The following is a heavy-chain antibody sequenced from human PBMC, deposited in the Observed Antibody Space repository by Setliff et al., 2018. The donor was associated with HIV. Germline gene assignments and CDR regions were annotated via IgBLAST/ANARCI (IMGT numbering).Heavy chain of an antibody. CDR2: IYHSGST. V-gene: IGHV4-38-2*02. J-gene: IGHJ4*02. CDR1: GHSITSDYQ. CDR3: ASDRDGWHNPHLNS. Sequence: SETLSLTCTVSGHSITSDYQWGWIRQPPGKGLEWIGSIYHSGSTYYNPSLKSRVTISVDTSKNQFSLKLSSVTAEDTAVYYCASDRDGWHNPHLNSWGRGTLVTVSS. D-gene: IGHD6-19*01.